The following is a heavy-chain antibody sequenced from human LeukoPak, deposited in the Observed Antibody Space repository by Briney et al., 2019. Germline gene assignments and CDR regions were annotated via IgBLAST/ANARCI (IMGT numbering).Heavy chain of an antibody. CDR3: ARFLWSGYSPALWFDY. J-gene: IGHJ4*02. D-gene: IGHD3-3*01. Sequence: ASVKVSCKASGYTFTSYGISWVRQAPGQGLEWMGWISAYNGNTNYAQKLQGRVTMTTDTSTSTAYMELRSLRSDDTAVYYCARFLWSGYSPALWFDYWGQGTLVTVSS. CDR2: ISAYNGNT. V-gene: IGHV1-18*01. CDR1: GYTFTSYG.